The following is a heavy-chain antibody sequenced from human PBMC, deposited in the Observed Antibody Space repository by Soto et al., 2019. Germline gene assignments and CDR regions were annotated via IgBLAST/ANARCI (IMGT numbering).Heavy chain of an antibody. D-gene: IGHD3-22*01. Sequence: PGGSLRLSCAASGFSFSSYAIHWVRQAPGKGLEWVALISYDGSSEYYADYVKGRFTISRDNSRNTLYLQMNSLRAEDTAVYYCARDRGYDSSGYFFMWGQGTQVTVSS. CDR1: GFSFSSYA. CDR3: ARDRGYDSSGYFFM. V-gene: IGHV3-30-3*01. CDR2: ISYDGSSE. J-gene: IGHJ4*02.